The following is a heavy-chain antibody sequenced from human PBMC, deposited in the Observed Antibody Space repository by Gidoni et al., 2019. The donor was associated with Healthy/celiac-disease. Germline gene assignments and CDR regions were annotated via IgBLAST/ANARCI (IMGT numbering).Heavy chain of an antibody. CDR2: IYYSGST. CDR3: ARQCPPDIVATGDFDI. CDR1: GGSLSSSRYY. D-gene: IGHD5-12*01. V-gene: IGHV4-39*01. Sequence: QLQLQESGPGLVKPSETLSLTCTVSGGSLSSSRYYWGWIRQPPGKGLEWIGSIYYSGSTYYNPSLKSRVTISVDTSKNQFSLKLSSVTAADTAVYYCARQCPPDIVATGDFDIWGRGTLVTVSS. J-gene: IGHJ2*01.